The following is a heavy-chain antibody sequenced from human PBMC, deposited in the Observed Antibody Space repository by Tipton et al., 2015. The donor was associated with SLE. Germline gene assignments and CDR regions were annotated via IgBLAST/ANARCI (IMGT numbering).Heavy chain of an antibody. D-gene: IGHD4-11*01. CDR2: IKEDGSDK. Sequence: GSLRLSCAASAFTFNTAWMIWVRQAPGKGLEWLANIKEDGSDKNYVDSVKGRLTVSRDNAKNALYLQMSSLTAEDTAMYFCARETTSGAFDIWGQGTLVTVSS. V-gene: IGHV3-7*01. CDR1: AFTFNTAW. CDR3: ARETTSGAFDI. J-gene: IGHJ3*02.